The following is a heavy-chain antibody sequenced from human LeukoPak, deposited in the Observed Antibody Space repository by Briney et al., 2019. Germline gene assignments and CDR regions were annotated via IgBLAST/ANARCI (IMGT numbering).Heavy chain of an antibody. V-gene: IGHV3-48*01. Sequence: GGSLRLSCAASGFTFSSYSMNWVRQAPGKGLEWVSYISSSSSTIYYADSVKGRFTISRDNAKNSLYLQMNSLRAEDTAVYYCASVEGYCTNGVCTGSDWGQGTLVTVSS. J-gene: IGHJ4*02. CDR2: ISSSSSTI. D-gene: IGHD2-8*01. CDR1: GFTFSSYS. CDR3: ASVEGYCTNGVCTGSD.